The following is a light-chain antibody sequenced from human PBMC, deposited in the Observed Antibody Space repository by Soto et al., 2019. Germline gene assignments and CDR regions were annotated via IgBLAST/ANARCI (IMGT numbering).Light chain of an antibody. CDR1: SSNIGAGYD. CDR2: ANS. Sequence: QSVLTQPPSMSGAPGQRVTISCTGGSSNIGAGYDVHWYQQLPGTAPKLLIYANSNRPSGVPDRFSGSKSGTSASLAITGLLAEDEADYFCQSYDSGLSGDEVFGGGTKLTVL. V-gene: IGLV1-40*01. CDR3: QSYDSGLSGDEV. J-gene: IGLJ2*01.